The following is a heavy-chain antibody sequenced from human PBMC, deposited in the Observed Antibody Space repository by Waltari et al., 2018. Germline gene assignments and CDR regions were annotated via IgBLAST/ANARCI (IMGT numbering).Heavy chain of an antibody. Sequence: EVQLEESGGGLIQPGGSLRLSCAASGFTVSSNYMSWVRQAPGKGLEWVSVIYSGGSIYYAASVKGRFTISRGNSKNTVYLQMNSLRVEDTAVYYCAREAPGYFDLWGRGTLVTVSS. CDR1: GFTVSSNY. CDR2: IYSGGSI. CDR3: AREAPGYFDL. J-gene: IGHJ2*01. V-gene: IGHV3-53*01.